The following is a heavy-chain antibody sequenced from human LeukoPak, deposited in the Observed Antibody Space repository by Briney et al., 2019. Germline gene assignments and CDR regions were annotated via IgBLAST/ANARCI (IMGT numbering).Heavy chain of an antibody. J-gene: IGHJ2*01. CDR2: IRYDGTDK. V-gene: IGHV3-30*02. Sequence: PGGSLRLSCAASAFTFSTYGMHWVRQAPGKGLEWVAFIRYDGTDKYYAESVKGRFTISRDNSKNTLYLQMNSLRAEDTAVYFCTKAGYSYGYSDWYFDLWGRGTLVTVSS. CDR3: TKAGYSYGYSDWYFDL. D-gene: IGHD5-18*01. CDR1: AFTFSTYG.